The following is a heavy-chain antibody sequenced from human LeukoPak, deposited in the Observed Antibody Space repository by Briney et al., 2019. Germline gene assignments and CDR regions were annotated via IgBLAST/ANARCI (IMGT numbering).Heavy chain of an antibody. CDR3: AREPQYDSSGYLEPFDY. V-gene: IGHV3-30-3*01. CDR1: GFTFSSYA. D-gene: IGHD3-22*01. J-gene: IGHJ4*02. CDR2: ISYDGSNK. Sequence: GGSLRLSCAASGFTFSSYAMHWVSQAPGKGLEWVAVISYDGSNKYYADSVKGRFTIYRDNSKNTLYLQMNSLKAEDTAVYYCAREPQYDSSGYLEPFDYWGQGTLVTVSS.